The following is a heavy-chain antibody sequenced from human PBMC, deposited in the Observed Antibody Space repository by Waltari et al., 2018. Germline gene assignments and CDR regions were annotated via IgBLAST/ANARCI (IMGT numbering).Heavy chain of an antibody. CDR1: GGTFSSYT. J-gene: IGHJ1*01. Sequence: QVQLVQSGAEVKKPGSSVKVSCKASGGTFSSYTISWVRQAPGQGLEWMGMSSAILGIANYAQKFQGRVTRTADKSTSTADRELSSLRAEDTAVYYGARGPGAPGDPEDGQHGGQGTRVTVSS. CDR2: SSAILGIA. D-gene: IGHD3-10*01. CDR3: ARGPGAPGDPEDGQH. V-gene: IGHV1-69*02.